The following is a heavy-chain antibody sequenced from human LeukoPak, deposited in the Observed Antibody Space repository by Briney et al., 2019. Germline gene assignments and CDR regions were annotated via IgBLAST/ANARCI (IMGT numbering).Heavy chain of an antibody. Sequence: SETLSLTCAVYGGSFSDNYWSWIRQPPGKGLEWIGEINHSGSTNYNPSLKSRVTISVDTSRKQFSLKLSSVTAADTAVYYCARDRADDYGDNFDVFNIGGKGKRATVFS. CDR3: ARDRADDYGDNFDVFNI. J-gene: IGHJ3*02. CDR1: GGSFSDNY. CDR2: INHSGST. D-gene: IGHD4-17*01. V-gene: IGHV4-34*01.